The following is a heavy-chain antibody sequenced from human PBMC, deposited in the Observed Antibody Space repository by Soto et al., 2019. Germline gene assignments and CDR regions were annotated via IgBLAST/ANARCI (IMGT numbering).Heavy chain of an antibody. Sequence: EVQLLESGGGLVQPGGSLRLSCAASGFTFSTHAMSWVRQAPGKGLEWVSVITNSGGSTYYADSVKRRFSISRDTSKNTLYLQMNSLRAEETAVYYCAKLVRNWGQGTLVTVSS. CDR2: ITNSGGST. J-gene: IGHJ4*02. CDR1: GFTFSTHA. D-gene: IGHD2-8*02. CDR3: AKLVRN. V-gene: IGHV3-23*01.